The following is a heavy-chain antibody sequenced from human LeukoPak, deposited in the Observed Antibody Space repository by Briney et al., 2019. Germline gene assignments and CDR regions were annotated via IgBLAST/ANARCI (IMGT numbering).Heavy chain of an antibody. J-gene: IGHJ4*02. V-gene: IGHV4-59*01. D-gene: IGHD3-16*01. Sequence: SETLSLTCTVSGGSISGYYWSWIRQPPGKGLEWIGDIYYRGSTSYNPSLKSRVSLSVDTSKSQFSLKLSSVTAADTAMYFCARGGGLFDDWGQGTLVTVSS. CDR1: GGSISGYY. CDR3: ARGGGLFDD. CDR2: IYYRGST.